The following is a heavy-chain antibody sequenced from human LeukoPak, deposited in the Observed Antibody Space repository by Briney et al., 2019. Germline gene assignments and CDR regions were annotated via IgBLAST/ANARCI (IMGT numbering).Heavy chain of an antibody. CDR3: ARHSSIVVVPSALGWFDP. J-gene: IGHJ5*02. D-gene: IGHD2-2*01. Sequence: GESLKISCKGSGYSFTKYWIAWVRQMPGKGLEWMGIIYPGGSDTRYSPSFQGQVTISADKSLNTAYLQWSSLKASDTAIYYCARHSSIVVVPSALGWFDPWGQGTLVTVSS. V-gene: IGHV5-51*01. CDR2: IYPGGSDT. CDR1: GYSFTKYW.